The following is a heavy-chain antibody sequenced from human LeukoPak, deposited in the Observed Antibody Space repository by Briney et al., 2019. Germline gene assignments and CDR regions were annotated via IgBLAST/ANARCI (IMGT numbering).Heavy chain of an antibody. V-gene: IGHV4-59*01. CDR1: GGSISSYY. Sequence: SETLSLTCTVSGGSISSYYWSWIRQPPGKGLEWIGYIYYSGSTNYNPSLKSRVTISVDTSKDQFSLKLSSVTAADTAVYYCARTAAAPYYYYYYMDVWGKGTTVTVSS. J-gene: IGHJ6*03. D-gene: IGHD6-13*01. CDR2: IYYSGST. CDR3: ARTAAAPYYYYYYMDV.